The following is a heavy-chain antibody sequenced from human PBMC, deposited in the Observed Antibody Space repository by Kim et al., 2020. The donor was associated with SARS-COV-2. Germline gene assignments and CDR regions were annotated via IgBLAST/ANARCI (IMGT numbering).Heavy chain of an antibody. V-gene: IGHV3-30-3*01. J-gene: IGHJ6*02. Sequence: GGSLRLSCAASGFTFSSYAMHWVRQAPGKGLEWVAVISYDGSNKYYADSVKGRFTISRDNSKNTLYLQMNSLRAEDTAVYYCARGFMEWFFHYYYYGMDVWGQGTTVTVSS. CDR3: ARGFMEWFFHYYYYGMDV. CDR2: ISYDGSNK. D-gene: IGHD3-3*01. CDR1: GFTFSSYA.